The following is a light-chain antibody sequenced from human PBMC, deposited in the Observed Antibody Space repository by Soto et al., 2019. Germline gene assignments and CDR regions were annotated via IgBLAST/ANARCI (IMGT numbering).Light chain of an antibody. Sequence: QSVLTQPASVSGSPGQSITISCTGTSGDVGTYNLVSWYQQHPGKAPKLMIYEDTKRPSGVSNRFSGSKSGNTASLTISGLQAEDEADYYCCSYASGNTYVFGTGTKLTVL. CDR3: CSYASGNTYV. V-gene: IGLV2-23*01. J-gene: IGLJ1*01. CDR2: EDT. CDR1: SGDVGTYNL.